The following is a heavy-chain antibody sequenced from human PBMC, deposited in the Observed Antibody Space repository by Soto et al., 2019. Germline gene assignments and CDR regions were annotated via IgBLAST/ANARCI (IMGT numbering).Heavy chain of an antibody. Sequence: ASVKVSCKATGYTFSAYTMNWVRQAPGQSLEWMGWINAGSGNTKYSQNFQGRVSITRDTSASTVYMELTGLTSEDTAVYYCARDTETLGPRANDALDIWGQGAMVTVSS. D-gene: IGHD3-3*02. CDR2: INAGSGNT. CDR3: ARDTETLGPRANDALDI. CDR1: GYTFSAYT. V-gene: IGHV1-3*01. J-gene: IGHJ3*02.